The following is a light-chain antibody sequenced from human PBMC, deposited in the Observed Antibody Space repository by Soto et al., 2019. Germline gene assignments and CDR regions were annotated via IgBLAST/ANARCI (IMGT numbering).Light chain of an antibody. V-gene: IGKV3-15*01. CDR2: GAS. CDR3: QQYNNWPAIT. Sequence: EIVMTQSPATLSVSPGERATLSCRASQSVSSNLAWYQQKPGQAPRLLIYGASTRATGIPARFSGSGSGTDFTLIISSLQSEDFAIYYCQQYNNWPAITFGQGTRLEI. CDR1: QSVSSN. J-gene: IGKJ5*01.